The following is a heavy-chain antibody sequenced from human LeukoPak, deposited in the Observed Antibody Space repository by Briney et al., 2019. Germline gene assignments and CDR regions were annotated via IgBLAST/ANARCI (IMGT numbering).Heavy chain of an antibody. V-gene: IGHV3-23*01. CDR1: GFTFSSYA. CDR2: ISGSGGST. CDR3: AKDRKRQYNWNDGWDY. J-gene: IGHJ4*02. Sequence: QTGGSLRLSCAASGFTFSSYAMSWVRQAPGKGLEWVSAISGSGGSTYYADSVKGRFTISRDNSKNTLYLQMNSLRAEDTAVYYCAKDRKRQYNWNDGWDYWGQGTLVTVSS. D-gene: IGHD1-20*01.